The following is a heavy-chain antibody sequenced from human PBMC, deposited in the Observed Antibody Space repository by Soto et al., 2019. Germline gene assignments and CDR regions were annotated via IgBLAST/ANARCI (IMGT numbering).Heavy chain of an antibody. V-gene: IGHV3-30-3*02. CDR2: ISYDGSNK. J-gene: IGHJ4*02. Sequence: GGSLRLSCAASGFTFSSYAMHWVRQAPGKGLEWVAVISYDGSNKYYADSVKGRFTISRDNSKNTLYLQMNSLRAEDTAVYYCAKYYDTTHYQLNNWGQGTLVTVSS. D-gene: IGHD3-16*01. CDR1: GFTFSSYA. CDR3: AKYYDTTHYQLNN.